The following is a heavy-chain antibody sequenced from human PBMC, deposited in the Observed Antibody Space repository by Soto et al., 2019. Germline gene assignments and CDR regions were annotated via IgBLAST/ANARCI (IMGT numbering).Heavy chain of an antibody. Sequence: ASVKVSCKASGYTFTGYYMHWVRQAPGQGLEWMGWINPNSGGKNYAQKFQGWVTMTRDTSISTAYMELSRLRSDDTAVYYCARDRNRRDGMDVWGQGTTVTVCS. CDR1: GYTFTGYY. D-gene: IGHD1-1*01. CDR2: INPNSGGK. CDR3: ARDRNRRDGMDV. J-gene: IGHJ6*02. V-gene: IGHV1-2*04.